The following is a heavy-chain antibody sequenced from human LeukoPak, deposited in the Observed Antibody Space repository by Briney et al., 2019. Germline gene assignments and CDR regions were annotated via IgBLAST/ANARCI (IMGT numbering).Heavy chain of an antibody. V-gene: IGHV4-39*01. CDR3: ARGQWLARSDY. J-gene: IGHJ4*02. CDR1: SSYG. Sequence: SSYGMHWVRQAPGKGLEWIVSIDYSGRIYYNPSLKSRVTMSVDSSKNQFSLKLRSVTAADTAVYYCARGQWLARSDYWGQGTLVTVAS. CDR2: IDYSGRI. D-gene: IGHD6-19*01.